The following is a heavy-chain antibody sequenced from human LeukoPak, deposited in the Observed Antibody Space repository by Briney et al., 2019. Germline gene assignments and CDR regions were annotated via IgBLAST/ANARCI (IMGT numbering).Heavy chain of an antibody. CDR3: ARGHRTAKGNYLDY. CDR1: EFPFSSHS. CDR2: ISSSSIAI. V-gene: IGHV3-48*01. D-gene: IGHD2-21*02. J-gene: IGHJ4*02. Sequence: PGGSLRLSCAASEFPFSSHSMSWVRQAPGKGLEWVSYISSSSIAIYYADSVKGRFTISRDNAKNSLYLQMNSLRAEDTAVYYCARGHRTAKGNYLDYWGQGTLVTVSS.